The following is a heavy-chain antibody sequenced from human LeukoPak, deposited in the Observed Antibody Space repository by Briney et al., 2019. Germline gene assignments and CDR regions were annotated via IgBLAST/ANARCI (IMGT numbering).Heavy chain of an antibody. Sequence: GGSLRPSCAASGFTFDDYAMHWVRQAPGKGLEWVSLISWDGGSTYYADSVKGRFTISRDNSKNSLYLQMNSLRAEDTALYYCAKGGATSCTLDYWGQGTLVTVSS. J-gene: IGHJ4*02. D-gene: IGHD5-12*01. V-gene: IGHV3-43D*04. CDR2: ISWDGGST. CDR3: AKGGATSCTLDY. CDR1: GFTFDDYA.